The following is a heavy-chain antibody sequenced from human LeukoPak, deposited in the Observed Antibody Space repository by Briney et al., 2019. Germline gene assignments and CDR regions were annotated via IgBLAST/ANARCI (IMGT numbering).Heavy chain of an antibody. CDR1: EYTFTGYY. V-gene: IGHV1-2*02. CDR3: AREFSP. Sequence: ASVKVSCKASEYTFTGYYMHWVRQALGQGLEWMGWINPDSGGTIYAPKFQGRVTMTRDTSISTAYMELSRLRSDDTAVYYCAREFSPWGQGTLVTVSS. J-gene: IGHJ4*02. CDR2: INPDSGGT.